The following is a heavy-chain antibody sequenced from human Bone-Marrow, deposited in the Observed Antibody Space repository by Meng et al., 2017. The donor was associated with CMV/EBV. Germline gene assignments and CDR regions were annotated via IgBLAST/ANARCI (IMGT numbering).Heavy chain of an antibody. Sequence: GGSLRLSCAASGFTFSSYAMSWVRQAPGKGLEWVSAISGSGGNTYYADSVKGRFTLSRDNSKNTLYLQMNSLRAEDTAVYYCAKDIYSSDTTTGFDYWGQGTLVTVSS. CDR2: ISGSGGNT. D-gene: IGHD6-25*01. CDR1: GFTFSSYA. V-gene: IGHV3-23*01. J-gene: IGHJ4*02. CDR3: AKDIYSSDTTTGFDY.